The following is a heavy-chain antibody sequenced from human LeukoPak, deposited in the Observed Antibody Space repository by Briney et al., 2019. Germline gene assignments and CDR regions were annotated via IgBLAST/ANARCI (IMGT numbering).Heavy chain of an antibody. CDR1: DESFSGYY. Sequence: SETLSLTCAVSDESFSGYYWNWIRQPPGRGLEWIGEINYSGSTQYHPSLKSRVSMSVDKSKKQVSLKLSSVTAADTAVYYCAREGRGGHNFDYWAQGTLAIVSS. CDR2: INYSGST. CDR3: AREGRGGHNFDY. D-gene: IGHD2-15*01. V-gene: IGHV4-34*01. J-gene: IGHJ4*02.